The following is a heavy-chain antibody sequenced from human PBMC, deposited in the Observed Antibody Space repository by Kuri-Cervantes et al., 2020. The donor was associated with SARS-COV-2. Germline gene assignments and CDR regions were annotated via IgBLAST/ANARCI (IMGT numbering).Heavy chain of an antibody. CDR1: GGSISSSSYY. V-gene: IGHV4-39*01. CDR3: ARHVYYDILTGYYNTRGGFDY. CDR2: IYYSGST. Sequence: GSLRLSCTVSGGSISSSSYYWGWIRKPPGKGLEWIGSIYYSGSTYYNPSLKSRVTISVDKSKNQFSLKLSSVTAADTAVYYCARHVYYDILTGYYNTRGGFDYWGQGTLVTVSS. J-gene: IGHJ4*02. D-gene: IGHD3-9*01.